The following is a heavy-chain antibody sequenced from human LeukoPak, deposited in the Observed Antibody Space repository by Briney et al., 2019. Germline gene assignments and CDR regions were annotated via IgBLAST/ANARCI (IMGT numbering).Heavy chain of an antibody. CDR3: ARDNHYYDSSGYYSDAFDI. V-gene: IGHV4-59*01. CDR1: GGSISSYY. J-gene: IGHJ3*02. CDR2: TYYSRST. Sequence: PSETLSLTCTVSGGSISSYYWSWIRQPPGKGLEWIGYTYYSRSTNYNPSLKSRVTISVDTSKNQFSLKLSSVTAADTAVYYCARDNHYYDSSGYYSDAFDIWGQGTMVTVSS. D-gene: IGHD3-22*01.